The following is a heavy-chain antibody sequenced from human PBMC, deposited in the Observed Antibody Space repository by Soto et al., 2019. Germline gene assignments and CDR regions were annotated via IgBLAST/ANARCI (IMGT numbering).Heavy chain of an antibody. CDR2: INPNSGGT. CDR3: ARVLGSDYGYALDI. V-gene: IGHV1-2*04. Sequence: ASVKVSCKASGYTFTGYYMHWVRQAPGQGLEWMGWINPNSGGTNYAQKFQGWVTMTRDTSISTAYMELSRLRSDDTAVYYCARVLGSDYGYALDIWGQGTMVTVSS. J-gene: IGHJ3*02. CDR1: GYTFTGYY. D-gene: IGHD4-17*01.